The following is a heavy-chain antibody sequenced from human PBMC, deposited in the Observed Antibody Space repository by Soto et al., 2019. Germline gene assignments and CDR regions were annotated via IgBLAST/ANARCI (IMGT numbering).Heavy chain of an antibody. CDR2: MQPNTVRT. CDR3: ARGVSAAVGY. CDR1: GYSFTSLD. V-gene: IGHV1-8*01. Sequence: QVQLVQSGAEVREPGASVKVSCKASGYSFTSLDINWVRQTAGQGLEWMGWMQPNTVRTGYAQKFQVRVTMTRDTSINTAYMELTSLTSDDTAFYYCARGVSAAVGYWGQGTLVTVSS. D-gene: IGHD1-26*01. J-gene: IGHJ4*02.